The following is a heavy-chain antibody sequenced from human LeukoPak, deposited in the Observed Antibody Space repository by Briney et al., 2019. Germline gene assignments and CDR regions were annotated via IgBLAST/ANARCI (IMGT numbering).Heavy chain of an antibody. CDR2: VRTTAEGETT. V-gene: IGHV3-15*01. CDR1: GFFFDNAW. CDR3: TAGLVKTDEDS. J-gene: IGHJ4*02. Sequence: GGSLRLSCEGSGFFFDNAWMSWIRQAPGKGLEWVGRVRTTAEGETTDYAAPVRGRFTISRDDSKSTVHLQMNSLETEDTAIYYCTAGLVKTDEDSWGQGTLVTVSS. D-gene: IGHD2-2*01.